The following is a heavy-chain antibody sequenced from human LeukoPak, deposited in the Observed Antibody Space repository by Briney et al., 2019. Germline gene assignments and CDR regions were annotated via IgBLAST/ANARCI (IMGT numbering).Heavy chain of an antibody. Sequence: ASVKVSCKASGYTFTSYGISWVRQAPGQGLEWMGWISAYNGNTNYAQKLQGRVTMTTDTSTSTAYMELRSLRSDDTAVYYCAREEDYYDSSGRYASDIWGQGTMVTVSS. CDR3: AREEDYYDSSGRYASDI. D-gene: IGHD3-22*01. V-gene: IGHV1-18*01. J-gene: IGHJ3*02. CDR2: ISAYNGNT. CDR1: GYTFTSYG.